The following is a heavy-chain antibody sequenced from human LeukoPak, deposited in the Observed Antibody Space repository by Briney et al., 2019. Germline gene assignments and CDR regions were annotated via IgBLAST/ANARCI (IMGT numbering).Heavy chain of an antibody. CDR1: GFTFSSCA. V-gene: IGHV3-23*01. CDR2: VSGSGGST. CDR3: AEVRNYFDY. D-gene: IGHD3-10*01. J-gene: IGHJ4*02. Sequence: LGGSLRLSCAASGFTFSSCAMDWVRQAPGKGLEWVSAVSGSGGSTYYADSVKGRLTISRDNSKNTLYLQMNSLRAEDTAVYYCAEVRNYFDYWGQGTLVTVSS.